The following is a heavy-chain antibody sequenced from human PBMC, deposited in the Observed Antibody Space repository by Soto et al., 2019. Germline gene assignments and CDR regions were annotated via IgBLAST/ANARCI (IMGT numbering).Heavy chain of an antibody. CDR1: GGSISSSYW. Sequence: SETLSLTCVVSGGSISSSYWWSWVRQSPGKEREWIGEINHSGSTNYNPSLKSRVTISVDTSKNQFSLKLSSVTAADTAVYYCARGLTMVRGVIITTGNWFDPWGQGTLVTVSS. D-gene: IGHD3-10*01. J-gene: IGHJ5*02. CDR2: INHSGST. V-gene: IGHV4-4*02. CDR3: ARGLTMVRGVIITTGNWFDP.